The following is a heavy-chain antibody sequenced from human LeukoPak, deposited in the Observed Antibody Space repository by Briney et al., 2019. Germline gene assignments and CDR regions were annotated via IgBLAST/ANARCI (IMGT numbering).Heavy chain of an antibody. J-gene: IGHJ4*02. Sequence: GGSPRLSCAASGFTVSSNYMSWVRQAPGKGLEWVSVIYSGGSTYYADSVKGRFTISRDNSKNTLYLQMNSLRAEDTAVYYCARGRVEFWPDYWGQGTLVTVSS. V-gene: IGHV3-66*01. CDR2: IYSGGST. CDR1: GFTVSSNY. D-gene: IGHD3-3*01. CDR3: ARGRVEFWPDY.